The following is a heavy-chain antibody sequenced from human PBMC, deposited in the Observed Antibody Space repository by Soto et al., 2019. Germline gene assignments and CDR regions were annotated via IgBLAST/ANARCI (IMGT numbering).Heavy chain of an antibody. Sequence: SETLSLTCTVSGGSISSVCYYWSWIRQHPGKGLEWIGYIYYSGSTYYNPSLKSRVTISVDTSKNQFSLKLSSVTAADTAVYYCARDQVVVVAATSEYYGMDVWGQGTTVTVSS. CDR1: GGSISSVCYY. V-gene: IGHV4-31*03. J-gene: IGHJ6*02. CDR2: IYYSGST. CDR3: ARDQVVVVAATSEYYGMDV. D-gene: IGHD2-15*01.